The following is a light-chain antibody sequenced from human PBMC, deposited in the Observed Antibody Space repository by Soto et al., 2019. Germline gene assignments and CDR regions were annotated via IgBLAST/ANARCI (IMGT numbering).Light chain of an antibody. Sequence: QSALTQPASVSGSPGQSITISCTGTSSEVGGYNYVSWYQQHPGKAPKLMIYDVSNRPSGVSNRFSGSKSGNTASLAISGLQAEDEADYYCSSYTSSSTAHVVFGGGTKLTVL. V-gene: IGLV2-14*01. J-gene: IGLJ2*01. CDR3: SSYTSSSTAHVV. CDR2: DVS. CDR1: SSEVGGYNY.